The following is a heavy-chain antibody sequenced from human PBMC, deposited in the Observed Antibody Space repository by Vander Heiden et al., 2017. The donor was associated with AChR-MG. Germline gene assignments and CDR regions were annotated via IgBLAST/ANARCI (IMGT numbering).Heavy chain of an antibody. CDR3: AKPTNNWNYERADAFDI. D-gene: IGHD1-7*01. Sequence: QVQLVESGGGVVQHGRSLRLSCAASGFTFSSYGMHWVRQAPGKGLEWVAVISYDGSNKYYADSVKGRFTISRDNSKNTLYLQMNSLRAEDTAVYYCAKPTNNWNYERADAFDIWGQGTMVTVSS. CDR2: ISYDGSNK. CDR1: GFTFSSYG. J-gene: IGHJ3*02. V-gene: IGHV3-30*18.